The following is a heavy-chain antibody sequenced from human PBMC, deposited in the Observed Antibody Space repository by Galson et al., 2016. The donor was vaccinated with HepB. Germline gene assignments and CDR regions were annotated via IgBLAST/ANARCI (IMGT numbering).Heavy chain of an antibody. CDR1: GFAFSDYN. J-gene: IGHJ4*02. V-gene: IGHV3-64D*06. CDR2: ISSSGDDT. D-gene: IGHD3-3*01. CDR3: VSDSRGPIYGVMSDLDF. Sequence: SLRLSCAASGFAFSDYNMNWVRQAPGKGLEYVSAISSSGDDTYYSDSVRGRFIISRDNSKNTLYLQMTSLRPGDTAVYYCVSDSRGPIYGVMSDLDFWGQGTLVTVSS.